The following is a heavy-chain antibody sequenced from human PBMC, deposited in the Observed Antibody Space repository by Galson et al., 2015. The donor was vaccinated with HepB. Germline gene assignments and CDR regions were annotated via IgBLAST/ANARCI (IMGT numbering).Heavy chain of an antibody. CDR1: GGTFSSYT. D-gene: IGHD3-10*01. Sequence: SVKVSCKASGGTFSSYTISWVRQAPGQGLEWMGRIIPILGIANYAQKFQGRVTITADKSTSTAYMELSSLRSEDTAVYYCARAGSGGDVFDYWGQGTLVTVSS. V-gene: IGHV1-69*02. CDR2: IIPILGIA. J-gene: IGHJ4*02. CDR3: ARAGSGGDVFDY.